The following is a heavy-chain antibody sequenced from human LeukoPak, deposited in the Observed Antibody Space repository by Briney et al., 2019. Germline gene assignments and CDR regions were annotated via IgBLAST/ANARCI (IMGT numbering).Heavy chain of an antibody. J-gene: IGHJ4*02. Sequence: SETLSLTCTVSGGSISSYYWSWIRRPAGKGLEWIGRIYTSGSTNYNPSLKSRVTMSVDTSKNQFSLKLSSVTAADTAVYYCARGAYYYDSSGYLNYFDYWGQGTLVTVSS. V-gene: IGHV4-4*07. CDR2: IYTSGST. CDR1: GGSISSYY. D-gene: IGHD3-22*01. CDR3: ARGAYYYDSSGYLNYFDY.